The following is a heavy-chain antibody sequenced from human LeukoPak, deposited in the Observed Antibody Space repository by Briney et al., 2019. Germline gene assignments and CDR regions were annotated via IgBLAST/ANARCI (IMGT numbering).Heavy chain of an antibody. CDR1: GFTFSSYA. D-gene: IGHD1-26*01. Sequence: GGSLRLSCAASGFTFSSYAMSWVRQAPGKGLEWVSSISGSGGNTYYTDSVKGRFTISRDNSKNTLYLQMNSLRAEDTAVCYCAKDLGFIVGGGYWGQGTLVTVSS. V-gene: IGHV3-23*01. J-gene: IGHJ4*02. CDR3: AKDLGFIVGGGY. CDR2: ISGSGGNT.